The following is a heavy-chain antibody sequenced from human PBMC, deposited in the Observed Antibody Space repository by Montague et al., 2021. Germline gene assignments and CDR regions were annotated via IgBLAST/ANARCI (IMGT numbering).Heavy chain of an antibody. J-gene: IGHJ3*02. CDR3: ARDSPVVEPWVGEHKGAFDI. CDR2: VYKRGDT. D-gene: IGHD3-10*01. Sequence: TLSLTCSVSGDSISSYEYYWTWIRQPAGRGLEWIGRVYKRGDTNPNPSLRSRLTFSVATSKNHFSLTLTSLTAADTPVYFCARDSPVVEPWVGEHKGAFDIWGQGTMVTVSS. V-gene: IGHV4-61*02. CDR1: GDSISSYEYY.